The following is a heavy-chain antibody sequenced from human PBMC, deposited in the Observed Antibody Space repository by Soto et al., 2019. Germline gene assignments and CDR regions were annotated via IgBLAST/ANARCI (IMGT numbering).Heavy chain of an antibody. CDR3: ARDKWIAAAGYYYGMDV. V-gene: IGHV1-69*06. D-gene: IGHD6-13*01. J-gene: IGHJ6*02. Sequence: SVKFSCKAPGGTFSSYAISWGRQAPGQGLEWMGGIIPIFGTANYAQKFQGRVTITADKSTSTAYMEMSSLRSEDTAVYYCARDKWIAAAGYYYGMDVWGQGTTVTVS. CDR1: GGTFSSYA. CDR2: IIPIFGTA.